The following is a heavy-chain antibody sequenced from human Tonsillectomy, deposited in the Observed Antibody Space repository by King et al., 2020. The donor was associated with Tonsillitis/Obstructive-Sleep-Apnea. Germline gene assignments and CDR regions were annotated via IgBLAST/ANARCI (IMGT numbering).Heavy chain of an antibody. CDR1: GGSISSYY. Sequence: LQLQESGPGLVKPSETLSLTCTVSGGSISSYYWSWIRQPPGKGLEWIGDIYYSGSTNYNPPLKRRVTISVDTSTNQFALTLSSVTASDTAVYYCARVIPDWYFDLWGRGTLVTVSS. V-gene: IGHV4-59*01. CDR3: ARVIPDWYFDL. J-gene: IGHJ2*01. D-gene: IGHD2-21*01. CDR2: IYYSGST.